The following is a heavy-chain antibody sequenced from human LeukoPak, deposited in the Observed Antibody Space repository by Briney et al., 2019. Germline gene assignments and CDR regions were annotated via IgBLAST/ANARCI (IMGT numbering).Heavy chain of an antibody. CDR2: ISGAGGST. CDR1: GFTFSTYG. J-gene: IGHJ4*02. D-gene: IGHD6-19*01. CDR3: AKRVAYSSGYYWDY. V-gene: IGHV3-23*01. Sequence: PGRSLRLSCAASGFTFSTYGMSWVRQAPGKGLEWVSAISGAGGSTYYADSLKGRFTISRDNSKNTLYLQMNSLRVEDTAIYYCAKRVAYSSGYYWDYWGQGTLVTVSS.